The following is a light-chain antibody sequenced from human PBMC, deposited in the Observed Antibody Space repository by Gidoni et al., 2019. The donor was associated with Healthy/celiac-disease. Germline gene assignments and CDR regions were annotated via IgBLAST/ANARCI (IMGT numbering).Light chain of an antibody. CDR3: CSYAGSSTSWV. CDR1: SSDVGSYNL. V-gene: IGLV2-23*01. CDR2: EGS. Sequence: QSALTQPASVSGSPGQSITISCTGTSSDVGSYNLVSWYQQHPGKAPKLMIYEGSKRPSGVSNRFSGSKSGNTASLTISGLQAEDEADYYCCSYAGSSTSWVFGGGTKLPV. J-gene: IGLJ3*02.